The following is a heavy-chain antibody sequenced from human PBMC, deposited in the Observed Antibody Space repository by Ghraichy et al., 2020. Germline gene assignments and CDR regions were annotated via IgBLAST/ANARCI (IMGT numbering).Heavy chain of an antibody. CDR1: GGSISSGGHY. J-gene: IGHJ4*02. CDR2: IYYSGST. D-gene: IGHD4-17*01. V-gene: IGHV4-31*03. CDR3: ATTTVTDNYYFDY. Sequence: SETLSLTCTVSGGSISSGGHYWSWIRQHPGKGLEWIGYIYYSGSTYYNPSLKSRVTISVDTSKNQFSLKLSSVTAADTAVYYCATTTVTDNYYFDYWGQGTLVTVSS.